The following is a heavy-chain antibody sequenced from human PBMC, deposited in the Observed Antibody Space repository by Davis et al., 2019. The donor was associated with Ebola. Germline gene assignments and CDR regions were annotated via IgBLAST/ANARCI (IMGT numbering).Heavy chain of an antibody. J-gene: IGHJ5*02. CDR3: AKAYDSSGYAWFGP. D-gene: IGHD3-22*01. V-gene: IGHV4-38-2*02. CDR1: SSSFTSYY. CDR2: IYLTGKT. Sequence: SETLSLTCTVSSSSFTSYYWGWIRQPPGKGLEWIGSIYLTGKTYYNPSLKSRITIPVDTSKNQFSLKLSSVTAADTAVYFCAKAYDSSGYAWFGPWGQGTLVTV.